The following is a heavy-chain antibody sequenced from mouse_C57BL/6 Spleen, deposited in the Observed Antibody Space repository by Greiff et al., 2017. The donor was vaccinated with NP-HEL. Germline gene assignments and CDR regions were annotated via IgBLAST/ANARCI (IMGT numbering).Heavy chain of an antibody. CDR3: ARELITTVVGAMDY. CDR1: GFTFSDYY. J-gene: IGHJ4*01. Sequence: EVMLVESEGGLVQPGSSMKLSCTASGFTFSDYYMAWVRQVPEKGLEWVANINYDGSSTYYLDSLKSRFIISRDNAKNILYLQMSSLKSEDTATYYCARELITTVVGAMDYWGQGTSVTVSS. V-gene: IGHV5-16*01. D-gene: IGHD1-1*01. CDR2: INYDGSST.